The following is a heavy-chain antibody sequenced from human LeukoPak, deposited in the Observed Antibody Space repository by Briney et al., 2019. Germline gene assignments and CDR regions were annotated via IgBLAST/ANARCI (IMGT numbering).Heavy chain of an antibody. Sequence: GGSLRLYCAASGFTFSSYSMNWVRQAPGKGLEWVSSISSSSSYIYYADSVKGRFTISRDNAKNSLYLQMNSLRAEDTAVYYCARVGYSYGPTSYYYYMDVWGKGTTVTVSS. CDR1: GFTFSSYS. CDR2: ISSSSSYI. CDR3: ARVGYSYGPTSYYYYMDV. V-gene: IGHV3-21*01. D-gene: IGHD5-18*01. J-gene: IGHJ6*03.